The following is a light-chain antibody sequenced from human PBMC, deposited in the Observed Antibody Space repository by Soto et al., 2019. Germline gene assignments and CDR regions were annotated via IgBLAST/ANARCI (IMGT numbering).Light chain of an antibody. V-gene: IGLV1-40*01. CDR2: GNS. Sequence: QSVLTQPPSASGTPGQRVTISCSGSSSNIGSNTVNWYQQLPGTAPKLLIYGNSNRPSGVPDRFSGSKSGTSASLAITGLQAEDEADYYCQSYDNSLSVYVFGTGTKVTV. CDR1: SSNIGSNT. CDR3: QSYDNSLSVYV. J-gene: IGLJ1*01.